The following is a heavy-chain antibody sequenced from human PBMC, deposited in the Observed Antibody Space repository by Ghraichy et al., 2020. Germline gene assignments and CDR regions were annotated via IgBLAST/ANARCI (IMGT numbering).Heavy chain of an antibody. CDR3: VREFYSYGSGTTWFDP. V-gene: IGHV3-74*01. D-gene: IGHD3-10*01. CDR1: GFPLRNYW. CDR2: INSDETIT. Sequence: LSLTCAASGFPLRNYWMHWVRQAPGQGLVWVSRINSDETITTYADSVKGRFTSSRDNSKNTLYLQMDSLRVDDTAVYYCVREFYSYGSGTTWFDPWGQGTLVTVYS. J-gene: IGHJ5*02.